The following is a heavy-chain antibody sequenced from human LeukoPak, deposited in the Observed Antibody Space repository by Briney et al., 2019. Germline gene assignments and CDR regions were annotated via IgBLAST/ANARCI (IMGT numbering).Heavy chain of an antibody. CDR3: ARVRGVDYYGSGSYSTYYYYMDV. CDR1: GYTFTSYG. D-gene: IGHD3-10*01. V-gene: IGHV1-18*01. Sequence: ASVKVSCKASGYTFTSYGISWVRQAPGQGLEWMGWISAYNGNTNYAQKLQGRVTMTTDTSTSTAYMELRSLRSDGTAVYYCARVRGVDYYGSGSYSTYYYYMDVWGKGTTVTVSS. J-gene: IGHJ6*03. CDR2: ISAYNGNT.